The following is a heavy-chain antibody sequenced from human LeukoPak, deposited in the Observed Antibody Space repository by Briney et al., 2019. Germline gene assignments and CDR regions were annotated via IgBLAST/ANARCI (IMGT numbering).Heavy chain of an antibody. D-gene: IGHD3-22*01. CDR3: AKDKGFYYDTSAYANFDS. V-gene: IGHV3-43*02. CDR2: INGAGGAT. Sequence: PGRSLRLSCAASGFTFDDYAMHWVRQAPGKGLEWVSFINGAGGATYYADSVKDRFTISRDNSKNFLYLQMRSLRTEDTALYFCAKDKGFYYDTSAYANFDSWGQGTLVTVSS. CDR1: GFTFDDYA. J-gene: IGHJ4*02.